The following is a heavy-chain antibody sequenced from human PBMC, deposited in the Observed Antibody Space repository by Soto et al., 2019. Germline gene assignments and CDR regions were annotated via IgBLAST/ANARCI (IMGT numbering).Heavy chain of an antibody. D-gene: IGHD3-10*01. J-gene: IGHJ4*02. CDR1: GFAFSDYY. CDR3: ATGTQNFDY. Sequence: VQLVESGGGLVKPGGSLRLSCAASGFAFSDYYMTWIRQAPGKGLEWVSGISGSGGTTYYADSVKGRLTISRDNSKNMLYLQMNSLRDDDTAVYYCATGTQNFDYWGRGTRVTVSS. V-gene: IGHV3-23*04. CDR2: ISGSGGTT.